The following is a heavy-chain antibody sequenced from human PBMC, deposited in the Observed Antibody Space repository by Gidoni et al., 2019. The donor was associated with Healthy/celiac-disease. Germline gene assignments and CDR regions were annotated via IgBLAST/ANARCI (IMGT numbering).Heavy chain of an antibody. CDR3: AKDPGVAPSTPYDSSGYPFDY. Sequence: QVQLVESGGGVVQPGRSLRLSCAAAGFTFSSYGMHWVLKAPGKGLEWVAVISYDGSNKSYEDSVKGRFTISRDNSKNTLYLQMNSRRAEDTAVYYCAKDPGVAPSTPYDSSGYPFDYWGQGTLVTVSS. CDR1: GFTFSSYG. D-gene: IGHD3-22*01. V-gene: IGHV3-30*18. J-gene: IGHJ4*02. CDR2: ISYDGSNK.